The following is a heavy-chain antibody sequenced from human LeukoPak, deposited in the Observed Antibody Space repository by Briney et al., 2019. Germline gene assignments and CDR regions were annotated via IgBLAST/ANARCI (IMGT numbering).Heavy chain of an antibody. CDR2: IYSSGST. CDR3: ARHPRSCSGGGTCYSWFDA. Sequence: SETLSLTCSVSGDSISSYYWSWIRQPPGKGLEWIGYIYSSGSTKYNPSLKSRVTISIDTSRNQFSLTVLSVTAADTAMYYCARHPRSCSGGGTCYSWFDASGQGTLVTVSS. J-gene: IGHJ5*02. D-gene: IGHD2-15*01. CDR1: GDSISSYY. V-gene: IGHV4-59*08.